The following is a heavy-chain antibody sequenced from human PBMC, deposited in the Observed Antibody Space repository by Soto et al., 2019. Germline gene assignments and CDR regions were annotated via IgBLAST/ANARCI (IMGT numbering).Heavy chain of an antibody. Sequence: ASVKVSCKTSAGTFSSYAISWVRQAPGQRLEWMGWIIPSNSNTKYAQKFQGRVTITRDTSASTAYMELSSLRSEDTAVSYCARDPPMEGMDVWGQGTTVTVSS. CDR1: AGTFSSYA. CDR3: ARDPPMEGMDV. CDR2: IIPSNSNT. J-gene: IGHJ6*02. V-gene: IGHV1-3*01. D-gene: IGHD1-1*01.